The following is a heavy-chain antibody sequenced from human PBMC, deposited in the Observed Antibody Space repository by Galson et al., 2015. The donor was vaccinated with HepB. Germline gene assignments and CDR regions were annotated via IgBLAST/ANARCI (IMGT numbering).Heavy chain of an antibody. Sequence: SLRLSCAASGFTFSNYSMNWVRQAPGEGLEWISYMSGSTYNLYYADSVKGRFTIARDNAKNSLYLQMNSLRAEDTAVYFCARRGSNWENWFDSWGQGTLVTVSS. CDR2: MSGSTYNL. CDR3: ARRGSNWENWFDS. CDR1: GFTFSNYS. V-gene: IGHV3-48*01. D-gene: IGHD6-13*01. J-gene: IGHJ5*01.